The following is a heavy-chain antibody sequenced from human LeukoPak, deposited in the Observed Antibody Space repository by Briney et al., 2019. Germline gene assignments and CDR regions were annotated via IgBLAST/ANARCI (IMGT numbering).Heavy chain of an antibody. V-gene: IGHV5-51*01. J-gene: IGHJ4*02. Sequence: PGASLQISCKGSGYIFTTYWIGWVRQLPGRGVEWMGIIYPGDSDTRYSPSLQGQVTISDDKSISTAYLQWSSLKASDTAMYYCARQFRDSSGYYSYYFDYWGQGTLVTVSS. CDR2: IYPGDSDT. D-gene: IGHD3-22*01. CDR3: ARQFRDSSGYYSYYFDY. CDR1: GYIFTTYW.